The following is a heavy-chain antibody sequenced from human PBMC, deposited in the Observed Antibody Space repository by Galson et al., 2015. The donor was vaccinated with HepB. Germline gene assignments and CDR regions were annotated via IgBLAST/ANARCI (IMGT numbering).Heavy chain of an antibody. V-gene: IGHV3-48*01. J-gene: IGHJ4*02. CDR3: ARAGYCYSTSCYTGPRDY. Sequence: SLRLSCAASGFTFSSYSMNWVRQAPGKGLEWVSYISGSSNTIYYAESVKGRFTISRDNAKNSLYLQMNSLRAEDTAVYYCARAGYCYSTSCYTGPRDYWGQGTLVTVSS. CDR2: ISGSSNTI. CDR1: GFTFSSYS. D-gene: IGHD2-2*02.